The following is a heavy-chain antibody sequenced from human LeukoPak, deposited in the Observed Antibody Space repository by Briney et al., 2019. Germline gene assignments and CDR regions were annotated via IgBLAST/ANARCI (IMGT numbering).Heavy chain of an antibody. CDR1: GFTVSSNY. CDR2: IYSGGNT. CDR3: ARDASSSWSYGMDV. Sequence: QPGRSLRLSCAASGFTVSSNYMNWVRQAPGKGLEWVSVIYSGGNTYYADSVKGRFTISRDNSKNTLYLQMDSLRAEDTAVYYCARDASSSWSYGMDVWGQGTTVTVSS. V-gene: IGHV3-53*01. D-gene: IGHD6-13*01. J-gene: IGHJ6*02.